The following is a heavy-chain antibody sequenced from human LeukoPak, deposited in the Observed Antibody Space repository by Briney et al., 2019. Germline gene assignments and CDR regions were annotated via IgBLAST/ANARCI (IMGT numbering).Heavy chain of an antibody. J-gene: IGHJ4*02. CDR2: IHYSGST. Sequence: SETLSLTCTLSGHSISTYYWSWIRQPPGKGLEWIAYIHYSGSTNYNPSLKSRVTISVDTSKNQFSLKLSSVTAADTAVYYCARAYFGKYDFDYWGQGALATVSS. CDR1: GHSISTYY. V-gene: IGHV4-59*01. CDR3: ARAYFGKYDFDY. D-gene: IGHD1-14*01.